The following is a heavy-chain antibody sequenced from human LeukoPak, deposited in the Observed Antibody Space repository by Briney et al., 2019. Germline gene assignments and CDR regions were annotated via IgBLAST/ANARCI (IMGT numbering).Heavy chain of an antibody. D-gene: IGHD2-2*03. CDR3: ARVDIVVVPAAKGPYYYYGMDV. J-gene: IGHJ6*02. Sequence: ASVKVSCKASGYTFTSYGISWVRQAPGQGLEWMGWNSAYNGNTNYAQKLQGRVTMTTDTSTSTAYMELRSLRSDDTAVYYCARVDIVVVPAAKGPYYYYGMDVWGQGTTVTVSS. CDR1: GYTFTSYG. V-gene: IGHV1-18*01. CDR2: NSAYNGNT.